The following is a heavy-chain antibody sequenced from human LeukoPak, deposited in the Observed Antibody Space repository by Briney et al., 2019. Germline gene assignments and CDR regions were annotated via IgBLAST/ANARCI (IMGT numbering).Heavy chain of an antibody. Sequence: TSETLSLTCTVSGGSISSGSYYWSWIRQPAGKGLEWIGRIYTSGSTNYNPSLKSRVTISVDTSKNQFSLKLSSVTAADTAVYYCARDLAYSSTSWNVHCYYYYYMDVWGKGTTVTVSS. J-gene: IGHJ6*03. CDR2: IYTSGST. CDR1: GGSISSGSYY. V-gene: IGHV4-61*02. D-gene: IGHD2-2*01. CDR3: ARDLAYSSTSWNVHCYYYYYMDV.